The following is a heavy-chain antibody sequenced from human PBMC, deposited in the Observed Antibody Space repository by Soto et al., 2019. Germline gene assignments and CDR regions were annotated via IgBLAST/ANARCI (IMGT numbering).Heavy chain of an antibody. V-gene: IGHV4-59*01. CDR1: GGSISSYY. CDR3: ARRGLEQWLVRSDAFDI. CDR2: IYYSGST. D-gene: IGHD6-19*01. Sequence: QVQLQESGPGLVKPSETLSLTCTVSGGSISSYYWSWIRQPPGKGLEWIGYIYYSGSTNYNPSLKRRVTISVDTSKNQFSLKLSSVTAADTAVYYCARRGLEQWLVRSDAFDIWGQGTMVTVSS. J-gene: IGHJ3*02.